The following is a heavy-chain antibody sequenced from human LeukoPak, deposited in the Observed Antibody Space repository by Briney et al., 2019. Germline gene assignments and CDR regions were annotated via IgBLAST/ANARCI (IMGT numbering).Heavy chain of an antibody. J-gene: IGHJ4*02. V-gene: IGHV3-9*03. D-gene: IGHD3-3*01. Sequence: GGSLRLSCAASGFTFDDYAMHWVRQAPGKGLEWVSGISWNSGNIGYADSVKGRFTISRDNAKNSLYLQMNSLRAEDMAFYYCAKDISRFLEWIYFDYWGQGTLVTVSS. CDR3: AKDISRFLEWIYFDY. CDR2: ISWNSGNI. CDR1: GFTFDDYA.